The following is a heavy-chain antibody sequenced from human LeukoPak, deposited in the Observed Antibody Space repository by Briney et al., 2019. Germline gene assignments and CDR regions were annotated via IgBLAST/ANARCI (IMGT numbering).Heavy chain of an antibody. CDR2: ISWNSGSI. CDR1: GFTFDDYA. CDR3: AKDFGMQQLAFDY. J-gene: IGHJ4*02. V-gene: IGHV3-9*01. Sequence: GGSLRLSCAASGFTFDDYAMHWVRQAPGKGLEWVSGISWNSGSIGYADSVKGRFTISRDNAKNSLYLQMNSLRAEDTALYYCAKDFGMQQLAFDYWGQGTLVTVSS. D-gene: IGHD6-13*01.